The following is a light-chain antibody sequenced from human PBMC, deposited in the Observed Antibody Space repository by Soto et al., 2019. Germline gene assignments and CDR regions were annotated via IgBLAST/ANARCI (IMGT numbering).Light chain of an antibody. CDR2: GDS. CDR3: QVWDRTSNHYV. CDR1: NIGSKS. V-gene: IGLV3-21*02. J-gene: IGLJ1*01. Sequence: SYELTQPPSVSVAPGQTVRVTCGGKNIGSKSVHWYQQKPGQAPVLVVYGDSDRPSRIPERFSGSNSGNTATLTISRVEAGDEADYHCQVWDRTSNHYVFGSGTKVTV.